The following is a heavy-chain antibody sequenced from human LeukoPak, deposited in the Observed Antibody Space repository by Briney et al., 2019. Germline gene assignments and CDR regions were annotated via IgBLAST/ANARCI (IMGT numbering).Heavy chain of an antibody. J-gene: IGHJ4*02. CDR2: IYPSGST. D-gene: IGHD3-10*01. Sequence: SETLSLTCTVSGGSISSGPYYWSWIRQPAGKGLECLGRIYPSGSTNYNPSLKSRVTISMSKSKNQFSLKLTSVTAADTAVYYCARQIDGFGEFDYFDYWGQGTLVTVSS. CDR3: ARQIDGFGEFDYFDY. V-gene: IGHV4-61*02. CDR1: GGSISSGPYY.